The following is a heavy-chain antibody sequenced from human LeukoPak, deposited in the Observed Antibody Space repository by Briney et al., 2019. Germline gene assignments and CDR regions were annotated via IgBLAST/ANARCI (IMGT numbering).Heavy chain of an antibody. CDR3: AASPDYYDSSGSSYYFDY. Sequence: ASVMVSCKASGFTFTSSAVQWVRQARRQRLEWIGWIVVGSGNTNYAQKFQERVTITGDMSTSTAYMELSSLRSEDTAVYYCAASPDYYDSSGSSYYFDYWGQGTLVTVSS. V-gene: IGHV1-58*01. D-gene: IGHD3-22*01. J-gene: IGHJ4*02. CDR2: IVVGSGNT. CDR1: GFTFTSSA.